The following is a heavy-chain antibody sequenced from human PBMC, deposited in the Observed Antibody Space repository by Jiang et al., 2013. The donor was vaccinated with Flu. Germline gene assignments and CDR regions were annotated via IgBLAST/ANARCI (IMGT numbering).Heavy chain of an antibody. Sequence: AEVKKPGASVKVSCKASGYTFTSYYMHWVRQAPGQGLEWMGIINPSGGSTSYAQKFQGRVTMTRDTSTSTVYMELSSLRSEDTAVYYCARSPNPSDVVVPLWGFDPWGQGTLVTVSS. CDR2: INPSGGST. V-gene: IGHV1-46*01. CDR3: ARSPNPSDVVVPLWGFDP. J-gene: IGHJ5*02. CDR1: GYTFTSYY. D-gene: IGHD2-2*01.